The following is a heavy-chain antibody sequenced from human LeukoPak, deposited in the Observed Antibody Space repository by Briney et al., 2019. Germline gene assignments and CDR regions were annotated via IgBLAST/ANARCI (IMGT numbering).Heavy chain of an antibody. CDR3: ARGAVQLERSWFDP. J-gene: IGHJ5*02. D-gene: IGHD1-1*01. Sequence: GASVKVSCKVSGYTLTELSMHWVRQAPGKGLEWMGGFDPEDGETIYAQKFQGRFTMTRDTSISTAYMELSRLRSDDTAVYYCARGAVQLERSWFDPWGQGTLVTVSS. V-gene: IGHV1-24*01. CDR2: FDPEDGET. CDR1: GYTLTELS.